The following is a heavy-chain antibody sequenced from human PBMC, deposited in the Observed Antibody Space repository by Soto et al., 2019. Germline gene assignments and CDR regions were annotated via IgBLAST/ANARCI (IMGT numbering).Heavy chain of an antibody. D-gene: IGHD2-15*01. CDR2: ISGSGGST. CDR1: GFTFSSYA. CDR3: AKDGEYCSGGSCYSRPHNWFDP. V-gene: IGHV3-23*01. J-gene: IGHJ5*02. Sequence: EVQLLESGGGLVQPGGSLRLSCAASGFTFSSYAMSWVRQAPGKGLEWVSAISGSGGSTYYADSVKGRFTISRDNSKNTLYLQMNSRRAEDTAVYYCAKDGEYCSGGSCYSRPHNWFDPWGQGTLVTVSS.